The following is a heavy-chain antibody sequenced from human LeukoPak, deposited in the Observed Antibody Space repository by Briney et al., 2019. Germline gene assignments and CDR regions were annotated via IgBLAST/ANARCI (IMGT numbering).Heavy chain of an antibody. Sequence: PGGSLRLSCAASGFTVSSNYMSWVRQAPGKGLECVSAISSNGGSTYYADSVKGRFTISRDNSKNTLYLQMGSLRAEDMAVYYCAREGTQAAALDYWGQGTLVTVSS. CDR1: GFTVSSNY. CDR2: ISSNGGST. V-gene: IGHV3-64*02. J-gene: IGHJ4*02. CDR3: AREGTQAAALDY. D-gene: IGHD6-13*01.